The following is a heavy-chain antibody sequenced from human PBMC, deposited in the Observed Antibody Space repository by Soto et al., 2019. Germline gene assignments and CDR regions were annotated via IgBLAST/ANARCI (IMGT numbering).Heavy chain of an antibody. J-gene: IGHJ3*02. CDR3: ARGITIFGVAHDAFDI. Sequence: EVQLVESGGGVVRPGGSLRLSCAASGFTFDDYGMSWVRQAPGKGLEWVSGINWNGGSTGYADSVKGRFTISRDNAKDYLYLQMNSLRAEDTALYHCARGITIFGVAHDAFDIWGQGTMVTVSS. CDR2: INWNGGST. CDR1: GFTFDDYG. V-gene: IGHV3-20*01. D-gene: IGHD3-3*01.